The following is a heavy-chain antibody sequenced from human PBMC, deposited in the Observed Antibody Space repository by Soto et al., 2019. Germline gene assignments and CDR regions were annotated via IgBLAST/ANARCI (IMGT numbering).Heavy chain of an antibody. CDR1: GGSFSGHF. V-gene: IGHV4-34*01. Sequence: PSETLSLTCTVSGGSFSGHFWSWVRQPPGKGLAWIGEVSHSGNTKYYPSLKSRVTLSVDSSKNQISLALSSVTAADTAVYYCARWYRLYCSSTSCYGTYFDYWGQGTLVTVSS. D-gene: IGHD2-2*01. CDR3: ARWYRLYCSSTSCYGTYFDY. J-gene: IGHJ4*02. CDR2: VSHSGNT.